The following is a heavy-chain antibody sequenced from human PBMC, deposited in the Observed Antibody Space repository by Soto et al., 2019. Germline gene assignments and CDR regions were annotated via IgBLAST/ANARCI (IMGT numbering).Heavy chain of an antibody. Sequence: SETLSLTCAVSGGSISSSNWWSWVRQPPGKGLEWIGEIYHSGSTNYNPSLKSRVTISVDKSKNQFSLKLSSVTAADTAVYYCARRNYYDSSGYLNWFDPWGQGTLVTVSS. D-gene: IGHD3-22*01. CDR1: GGSISSSNW. CDR2: IYHSGST. V-gene: IGHV4-4*02. CDR3: ARRNYYDSSGYLNWFDP. J-gene: IGHJ5*02.